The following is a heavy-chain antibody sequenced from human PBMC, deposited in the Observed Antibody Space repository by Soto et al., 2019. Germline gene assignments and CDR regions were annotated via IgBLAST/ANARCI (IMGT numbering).Heavy chain of an antibody. V-gene: IGHV3-49*04. J-gene: IGHJ6*02. CDR1: GFTFGDYT. CDR3: SRGREFLVTYYYYGMDV. Sequence: GGSLRLSCTASGFTFGDYTMSWVRQAPGKGLEWVGFIRGKAYGGTTEYAASVKGRFTISRDDSESIAYLQMNSLKTEDTPVYYCSRGREFLVTYYYYGMDVCGQGTTVTVSS. CDR2: IRGKAYGGTT. D-gene: IGHD2-21*01.